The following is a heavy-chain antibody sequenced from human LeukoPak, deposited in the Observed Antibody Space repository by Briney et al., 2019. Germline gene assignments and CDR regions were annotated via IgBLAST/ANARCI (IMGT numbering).Heavy chain of an antibody. J-gene: IGHJ6*02. CDR2: IGGGGAGT. D-gene: IGHD4-17*01. CDR3: AKTHGDYVYYFFYAMDV. V-gene: IGHV3-23*01. CDR1: RFTLSTYA. Sequence: GGSLRLSCAVSRFTLSTYAMTWVRQAPGKGLEWVSTIGGGGAGTYYADSVKGRFTISRDSSKDTLYLQMNSLRAEDTAVYYCAKTHGDYVYYFFYAMDVWGQGPTVTVSS.